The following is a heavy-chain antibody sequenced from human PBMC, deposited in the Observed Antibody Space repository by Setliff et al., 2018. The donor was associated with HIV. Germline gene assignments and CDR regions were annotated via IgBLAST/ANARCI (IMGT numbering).Heavy chain of an antibody. J-gene: IGHJ6*03. CDR2: INWNGGNT. D-gene: IGHD1-1*01. CDR3: ARGTGSPNYYYYYMDV. Sequence: GSLRPPWAASGFTFDDYGMSWVRQAPGKGLEWVSGINWNGGNTGYADSVKGRFTISRDNAKNSLYLQMNSLRAEDTALYYCARGTGSPNYYYYYMDVWGKGTTVTVSS. CDR1: GFTFDDYG. V-gene: IGHV3-20*04.